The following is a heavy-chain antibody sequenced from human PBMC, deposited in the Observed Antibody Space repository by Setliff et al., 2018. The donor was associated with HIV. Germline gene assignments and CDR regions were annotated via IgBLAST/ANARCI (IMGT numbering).Heavy chain of an antibody. CDR2: INTETGNT. CDR1: GYTLTTFG. J-gene: IGHJ4*02. Sequence: ASVKVSCKASGYTLTTFGISWVRQVPGQGLEWMGWINTETGNTMYAQGFKGRFVFSLDTSVSTAYLQISTLKTEDTAIYYCARVGSYWSTFDYWGQGALVTVSS. D-gene: IGHD1-26*01. V-gene: IGHV7-4-1*02. CDR3: ARVGSYWSTFDY.